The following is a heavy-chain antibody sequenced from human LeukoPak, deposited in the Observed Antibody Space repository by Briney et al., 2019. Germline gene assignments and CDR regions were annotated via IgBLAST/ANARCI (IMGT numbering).Heavy chain of an antibody. CDR3: ARDLGYGALDP. Sequence: PGGSLRLSCAASGFTFTTYWMNWVRQAPGKGLGWVALINPDGSQTIYVDSVKGRFTISRDNAEDSLYLQMNTLRAEDTAVYYCARDLGYGALDPWGQGTLVTVSS. J-gene: IGHJ5*02. D-gene: IGHD4-17*01. CDR1: GFTFTTYW. V-gene: IGHV3-7*01. CDR2: INPDGSQT.